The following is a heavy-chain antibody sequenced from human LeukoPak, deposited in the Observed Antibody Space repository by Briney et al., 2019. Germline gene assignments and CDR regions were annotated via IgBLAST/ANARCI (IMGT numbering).Heavy chain of an antibody. J-gene: IGHJ4*02. D-gene: IGHD2-2*01. V-gene: IGHV1-46*01. Sequence: ASVKVSCKASGYTFTSYYMHWVRQAPGQGLEWMGIINPSGGSTSYAQKFQGRVTMTRDMSTSTVYMELSSLRSEDTAVYYCASDGYCSSTSCYYFDYWGQGTLVTVSS. CDR1: GYTFTSYY. CDR2: INPSGGST. CDR3: ASDGYCSSTSCYYFDY.